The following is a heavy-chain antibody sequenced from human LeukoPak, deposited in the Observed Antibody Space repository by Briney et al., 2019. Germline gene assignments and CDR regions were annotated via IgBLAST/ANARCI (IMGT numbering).Heavy chain of an antibody. CDR1: GFTFSSYS. V-gene: IGHV3-21*01. CDR2: ISSSSSYI. Sequence: PGGSLRLSCAASGFTFSSYSMNWVRQAPGKGLEWVSSISSSSSYIYYADSVKGRFTISRDNSQNTLYLQMNSLRADDTAMYYCAKDLREAAVDYWGQGTLVTVSA. J-gene: IGHJ4*02. CDR3: AKDLREAAVDY. D-gene: IGHD6-13*01.